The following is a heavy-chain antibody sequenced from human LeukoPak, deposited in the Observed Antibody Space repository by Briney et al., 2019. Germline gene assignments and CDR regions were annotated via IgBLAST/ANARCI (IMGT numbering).Heavy chain of an antibody. V-gene: IGHV1-24*01. D-gene: IGHD3-22*01. CDR1: GYTLTELS. CDR2: FDPEDGET. J-gene: IGHJ6*02. CDR3: ATDSSGYSIYYYYGMDV. Sequence: ASVKVSCKVSGYTLTELSMHWVRQAPGKGLEWMRGFDPEDGETIYAQKFQGRVTMTEDTSTDTAYMELSSLRSEDTAVYYCATDSSGYSIYYYYGMDVWGQGTTVTVSS.